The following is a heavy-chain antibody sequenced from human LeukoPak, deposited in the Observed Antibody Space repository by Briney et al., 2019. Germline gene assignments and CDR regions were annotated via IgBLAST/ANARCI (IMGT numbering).Heavy chain of an antibody. CDR1: GFTFSSYS. Sequence: GGSLRLSCAASGFTFSSYSMNWVRQAPGKGLEWVSYISSSSSTIYYADSVEGRFTISRDNAKNSLYLQMNSLRAEDTAVYYCARVGYGSLGPYYYGMDVWGQGTTVTDSS. CDR3: ARVGYGSLGPYYYGMDV. CDR2: ISSSSSTI. V-gene: IGHV3-48*01. J-gene: IGHJ6*02. D-gene: IGHD2-2*03.